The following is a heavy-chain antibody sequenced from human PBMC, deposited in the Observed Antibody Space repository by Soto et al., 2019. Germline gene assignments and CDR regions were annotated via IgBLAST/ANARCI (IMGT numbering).Heavy chain of an antibody. D-gene: IGHD6-25*01. CDR3: DRTALL. CDR2: IYYSGNT. CDR1: GGSISSGGYY. Sequence: SETLSLTCTVSGGSISSGGYYWSWIRQHPGKGLEWIGYIYYSGNTYYNPPRKSQVTISVDTSKNQFSLNLSQLTSPDTQEHKCDRTALLWGPRTLASVSP. J-gene: IGHJ4*02. V-gene: IGHV4-31*01.